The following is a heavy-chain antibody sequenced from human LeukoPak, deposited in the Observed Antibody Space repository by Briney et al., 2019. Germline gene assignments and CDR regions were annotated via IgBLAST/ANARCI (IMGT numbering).Heavy chain of an antibody. CDR3: ARDVGAVAGLGFDY. CDR1: GYSISSGYY. Sequence: PSETLSLTCAVSGYSISSGYYWGWIRQPPGKGLEWIGSVYHSGSTYYNPSLKSRVTISVDTSKNQFSLKLSSVTAADTAVYYCARDVGAVAGLGFDYWGQGTLVTVSS. V-gene: IGHV4-38-2*02. CDR2: VYHSGST. D-gene: IGHD6-19*01. J-gene: IGHJ4*02.